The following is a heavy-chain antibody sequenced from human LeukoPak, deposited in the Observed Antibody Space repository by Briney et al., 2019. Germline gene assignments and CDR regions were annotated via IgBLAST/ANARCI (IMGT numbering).Heavy chain of an antibody. D-gene: IGHD5-12*01. V-gene: IGHV1-18*01. CDR3: ARVGRTKVATMAY. Sequence: ASVKVSCKASGYTFTNYGISWVRQAPGQGLEWMGWISGSSENTDSAQKSQGRVTMTTDTSTSTAYMELRNLRSDDTATYYCARVGRTKVATMAYWGQGTLVTVSS. CDR2: ISGSSENT. J-gene: IGHJ4*02. CDR1: GYTFTNYG.